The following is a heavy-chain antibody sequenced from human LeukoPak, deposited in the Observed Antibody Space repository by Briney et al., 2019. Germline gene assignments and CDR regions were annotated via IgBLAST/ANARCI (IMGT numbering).Heavy chain of an antibody. D-gene: IGHD3-3*01. CDR2: IYSGGST. CDR1: GFTVSSNY. Sequence: GGSLRLSCAASGFTVSSNYMSWVRQAPGKGLEWVSVIYSGGSTYYADSVKGRFTISRDNSKNTLFLQMNSLRAEDTAVYYCAKDPNQRFTIFGVVNDYWGQGTLVTVSS. CDR3: AKDPNQRFTIFGVVNDY. V-gene: IGHV3-53*01. J-gene: IGHJ4*02.